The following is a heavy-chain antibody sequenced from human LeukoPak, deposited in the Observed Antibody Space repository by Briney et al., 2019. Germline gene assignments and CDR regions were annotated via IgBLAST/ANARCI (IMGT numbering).Heavy chain of an antibody. V-gene: IGHV4-34*01. J-gene: IGHJ5*02. CDR1: GGSFSGDY. CDR2: INHSGST. Sequence: SETLSLTCAVYGGSFSGDYWSWIRQPPGKGLEWIGEINHSGSTNYNPSLKSRVTISVDTSKNQFSLKLSSVTAADTAVYYCARRYYYGSGGFDPWGQGTLVTVSS. D-gene: IGHD3-10*01. CDR3: ARRYYYGSGGFDP.